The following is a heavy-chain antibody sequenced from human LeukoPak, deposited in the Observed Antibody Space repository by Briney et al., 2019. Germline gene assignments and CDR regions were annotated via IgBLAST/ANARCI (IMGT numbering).Heavy chain of an antibody. D-gene: IGHD6-13*01. J-gene: IGHJ4*02. V-gene: IGHV1-46*01. Sequence: ASVKVSCKASGYTFTSYYMHWVRQAPGQGLEWMGIINPSGGNTNYAQKFQGRVTITRDTSTSTVYMELSSLRSEDTAVYYCARDLSRYSSSWSFDYWGQGTLVTVSS. CDR2: INPSGGNT. CDR3: ARDLSRYSSSWSFDY. CDR1: GYTFTSYY.